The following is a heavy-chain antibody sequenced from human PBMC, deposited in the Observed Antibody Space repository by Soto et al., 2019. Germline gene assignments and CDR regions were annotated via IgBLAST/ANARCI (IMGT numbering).Heavy chain of an antibody. CDR1: GFTFTSAW. V-gene: IGHV3-15*07. J-gene: IGHJ4*02. D-gene: IGHD1-26*01. Sequence: EVQLVESGGGLVRPGESLRLSCAASGFTFTSAWINWVSQAPGKGLEWAGRIKSKTDGGTVDYGAPVKGRFTISRDDSKNTANLQKNSLRNEDTAVYYCTTAERGGSYYSDYWGQGTLVTVSS. CDR3: TTAERGGSYYSDY. CDR2: IKSKTDGGTV.